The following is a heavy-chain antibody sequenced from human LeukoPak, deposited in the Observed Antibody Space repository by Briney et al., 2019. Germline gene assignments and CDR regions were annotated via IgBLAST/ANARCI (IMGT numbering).Heavy chain of an antibody. Sequence: PGGSLGLSCAASGFTFSNYWMTWVRQAPGKGLEWVANIKQDGSEKYYVDSVKGRFTISRDNAKNSLYLQMNSLRAEDTAVYYCARDRTVAGTLWGWGQGTLVTVSS. CDR1: GFTFSNYW. CDR2: IKQDGSEK. V-gene: IGHV3-7*01. D-gene: IGHD6-19*01. CDR3: ARDRTVAGTLWG. J-gene: IGHJ4*02.